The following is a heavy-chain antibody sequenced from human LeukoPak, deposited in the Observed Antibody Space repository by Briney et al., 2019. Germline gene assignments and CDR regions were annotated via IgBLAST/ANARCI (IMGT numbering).Heavy chain of an antibody. CDR1: GGSISSYY. CDR3: ARYSDNWFDP. V-gene: IGHV4-59*01. CDR2: IYCSGGT. D-gene: IGHD6-13*01. J-gene: IGHJ5*02. Sequence: NPSETLSLTCTVSGGSISSYYWSWIRQPPGMGLEWIGYIYCSGGTNYNPPLKSRVTISVDTSKNQFSLKLSSVTAADTAVYYCARYSDNWFDPWGQGTLVTVSS.